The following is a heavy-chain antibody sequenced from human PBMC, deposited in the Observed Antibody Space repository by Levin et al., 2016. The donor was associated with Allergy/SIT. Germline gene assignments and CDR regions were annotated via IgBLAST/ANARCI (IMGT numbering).Heavy chain of an antibody. CDR2: ISSSSSYT. J-gene: IGHJ4*02. D-gene: IGHD3-10*01. Sequence: VRQMPGKGLEWVSYISSSSSYTNYADSVKGRFTISRDNAKNSLYLQMNSLRAEDTAVYYCAREGSGSYYHRIPDYWGQGTLVTVSS. V-gene: IGHV3-11*05. CDR3: AREGSGSYYHRIPDY.